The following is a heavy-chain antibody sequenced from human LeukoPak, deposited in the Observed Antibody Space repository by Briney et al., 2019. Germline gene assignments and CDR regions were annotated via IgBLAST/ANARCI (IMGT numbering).Heavy chain of an antibody. D-gene: IGHD1-1*01. Sequence: GGSLRLSCAASGFTFSSCAMSWVRQAPGKGLEWVSAISGSGGSTYYADSVKGRFTISKDNSKNTLYLQMNSLRAEDTAVYYCASHRGGYTTGYFDYWGQGALVTVSS. CDR1: GFTFSSCA. V-gene: IGHV3-23*01. CDR2: ISGSGGST. CDR3: ASHRGGYTTGYFDY. J-gene: IGHJ4*02.